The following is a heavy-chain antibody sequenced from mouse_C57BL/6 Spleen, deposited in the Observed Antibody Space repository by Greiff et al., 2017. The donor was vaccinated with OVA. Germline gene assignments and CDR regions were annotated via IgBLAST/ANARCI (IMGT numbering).Heavy chain of an antibody. CDR1: GYAFSSYW. J-gene: IGHJ1*03. V-gene: IGHV1-80*01. Sequence: VQGVESGAELVKPGASVKISCKASGYAFSSYWMNWVKQRPGKGLEWIGQIYPGDGDTNYNGKFKGKATLTADKSSSTAYMQLSSLTSEDSAVYFCARWPYDYDGYFDVWGTGTTVTVSS. D-gene: IGHD2-4*01. CDR3: ARWPYDYDGYFDV. CDR2: IYPGDGDT.